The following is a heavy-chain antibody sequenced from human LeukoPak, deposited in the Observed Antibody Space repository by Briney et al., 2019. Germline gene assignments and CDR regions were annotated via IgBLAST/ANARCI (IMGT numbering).Heavy chain of an antibody. CDR3: AKCGGYNSAFFDY. V-gene: IGHV3-23*01. CDR2: ITSGGTGT. J-gene: IGHJ4*02. Sequence: GGSLRLSCVASGFTFSSYAMSWVRQTSEKGLEWVSTITSGGTGTHYADSVKGRFTISRDSSKNTLFLQMNGLRGEDTAVYFCAKCGGYNSAFFDYWGQGTLVTVSS. D-gene: IGHD5-24*01. CDR1: GFTFSSYA.